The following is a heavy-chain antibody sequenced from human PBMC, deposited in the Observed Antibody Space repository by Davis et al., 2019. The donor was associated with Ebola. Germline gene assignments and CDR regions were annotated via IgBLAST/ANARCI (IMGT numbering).Heavy chain of an antibody. CDR1: GYTFTSYA. CDR2: INPHNGNT. D-gene: IGHD1-1*01. J-gene: IGHJ4*02. V-gene: IGHV1-18*01. Sequence: ASVKVSCKASGYTFTSYAMNWVRQAPGQGLEWMGWINPHNGNTNYAQNVQGRVIMTSGTATTTAYMEVGSLRSDDTAVYYCARAQFPTTSDHWGQGTLVTVSS. CDR3: ARAQFPTTSDH.